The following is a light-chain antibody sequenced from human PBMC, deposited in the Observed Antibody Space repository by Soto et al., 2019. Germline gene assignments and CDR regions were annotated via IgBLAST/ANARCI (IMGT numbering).Light chain of an antibody. CDR3: QQYSTYPLT. J-gene: IGKJ4*01. Sequence: DIQMTQSPSTLSASVGDRVTITCRASQSISSWLAWYQQKPGKAPKLLIYKASNLQSGVPSRFSGSGSGADLTLTISSLQPDDFATYFCQQYSTYPLTFGGGTKVEI. V-gene: IGKV1-5*03. CDR2: KAS. CDR1: QSISSW.